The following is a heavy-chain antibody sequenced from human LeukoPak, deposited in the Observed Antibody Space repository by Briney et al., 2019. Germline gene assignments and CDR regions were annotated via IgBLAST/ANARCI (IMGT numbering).Heavy chain of an antibody. D-gene: IGHD1-26*01. V-gene: IGHV3-53*01. J-gene: IGHJ6*03. CDR2: IFAGDNT. CDR1: GFSVSTNY. Sequence: GGSLRLSCAASGFSVSTNYMSWVRQAPGKGLEWVSAIFAGDNTYYPDSVKGRFTISRDNSKNTLHLQMNSLRAEDTAVYYCPYEGPSYSYYIDVWGKGTTVTVSS. CDR3: PYEGPSYSYYIDV.